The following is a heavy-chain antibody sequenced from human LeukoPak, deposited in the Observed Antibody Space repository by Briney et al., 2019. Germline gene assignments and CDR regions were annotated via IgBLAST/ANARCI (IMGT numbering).Heavy chain of an antibody. CDR2: IHHSGDT. CDR3: ARERGYCSGGSCNWFDP. V-gene: IGHV4-38-2*02. J-gene: IGHJ5*02. CDR1: GYSISSGYY. Sequence: SETLSLTCTVSGYSISSGYYWGWIRQPPGKGLEWIESIHHSGDTYYNPSIKSRVTITVDTSKHQFSLKLSSVAAAETAVYYCARERGYCSGGSCNWFDPWGQGTLVTVSS. D-gene: IGHD2-15*01.